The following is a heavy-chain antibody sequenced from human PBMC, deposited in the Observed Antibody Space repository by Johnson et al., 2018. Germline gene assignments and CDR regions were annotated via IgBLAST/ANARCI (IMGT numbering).Heavy chain of an antibody. V-gene: IGHV3-23*04. Sequence: EVQLVETGGGLAQPGGSLRLSCAGSGFTFCSYAMSWVRQASGEGLEWVSSISGGDGGTYYADSVKGRFTISRDNSKNTLYLQMNSLRGEEAAVHYRADSEYNYYGSGNWGPGTAVTVSS. CDR1: GFTFCSYA. CDR3: ADSEYNYYGSGN. CDR2: ISGGDGGT. J-gene: IGHJ6*02. D-gene: IGHD3-10*01.